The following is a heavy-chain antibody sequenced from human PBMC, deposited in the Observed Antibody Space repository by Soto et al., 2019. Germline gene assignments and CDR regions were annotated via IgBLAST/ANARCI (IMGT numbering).Heavy chain of an antibody. CDR1: GGSISSYY. CDR3: ARGFREKQWLVLLHY. V-gene: IGHV4-59*01. Sequence: PSETLPLTCTVSGGSISSYYWSWIRQPPGKGLEWIGYIYYSGSTNYNPSLKSRVTISVDTSKNQFSLKLSSVTAADTAVYYCARGFREKQWLVLLHYWGQGTLVTVSS. D-gene: IGHD6-19*01. CDR2: IYYSGST. J-gene: IGHJ4*02.